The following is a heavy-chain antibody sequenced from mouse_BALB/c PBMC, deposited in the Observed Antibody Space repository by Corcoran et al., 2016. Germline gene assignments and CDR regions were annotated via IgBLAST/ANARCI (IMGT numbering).Heavy chain of an antibody. V-gene: IGHV14-3*02. CDR3: ASRDYGNYLAWFAY. CDR2: SDPANGNT. Sequence: EVQLEQSGAELVKPGASVKVYCTASGFNIKETYMQGVKQRTEQGLEWSGRSDPANGNTKYDPKFQGKATITADTSSNTDYLQLSSLTSEDTAVYYCASRDYGNYLAWFAYWGQGTLVTVSA. D-gene: IGHD2-1*01. J-gene: IGHJ3*01. CDR1: GFNIKETY.